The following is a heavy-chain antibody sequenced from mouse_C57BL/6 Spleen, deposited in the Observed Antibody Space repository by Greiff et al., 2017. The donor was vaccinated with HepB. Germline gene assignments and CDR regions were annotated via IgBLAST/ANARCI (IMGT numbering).Heavy chain of an antibody. V-gene: IGHV2-6*03. CDR1: GFSLTSYG. D-gene: IGHD2-5*01. CDR2: IWSDGST. J-gene: IGHJ4*01. CDR3: AGSNHFFYYAMDY. Sequence: VKLQESGPGLVAPSQSLSITCTVSGFSLTSYGVHWVRQPPGKGLEWLVVIWSDGSTTYNSALKSRLSISKDNSKSQVFLKMNSLQTDDTAMYYCAGSNHFFYYAMDYWGQGTSVTVSS.